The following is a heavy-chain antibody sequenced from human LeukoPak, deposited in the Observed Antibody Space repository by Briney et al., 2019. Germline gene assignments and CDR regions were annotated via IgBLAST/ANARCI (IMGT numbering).Heavy chain of an antibody. CDR1: GYTFRNHA. CDR2: ISGSGRST. V-gene: IGHV3-23*01. D-gene: IGHD3-22*01. CDR3: AKFAGRSTGYYDSSGRFIDY. Sequence: GGSLRLSCVVSGYTFRNHAMSWVRLAPGVGLELVSVISGSGRSTHYPDSVKGRFTISRDNSQNTVPLQMNSLRVEDTAVYFCAKFAGRSTGYYDSSGRFIDYWGQGTLVTVSS. J-gene: IGHJ4*02.